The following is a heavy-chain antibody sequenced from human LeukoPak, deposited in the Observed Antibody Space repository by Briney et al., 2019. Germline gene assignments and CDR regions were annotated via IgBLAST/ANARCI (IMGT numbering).Heavy chain of an antibody. CDR1: GFTFSNYA. D-gene: IGHD2-15*01. Sequence: GGSLRLSCAASGFTFSNYAMHWVRQAPGKGLEWVSVISYDGSNKYYADSVKGRFTISRDNAKNSLYLQMNSLRAEDTAVYYCARVLPHSDPLDYWGQGTLVTVSS. J-gene: IGHJ4*02. V-gene: IGHV3-30*04. CDR3: ARVLPHSDPLDY. CDR2: ISYDGSNK.